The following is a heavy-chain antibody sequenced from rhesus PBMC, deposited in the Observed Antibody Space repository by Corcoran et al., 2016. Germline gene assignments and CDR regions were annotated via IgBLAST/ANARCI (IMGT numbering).Heavy chain of an antibody. V-gene: IGHV4-169*02. Sequence: QLQLQESGPGLVKPSETLSVTCAVSGGSISSSYWSWIRQAPGKGLEWIGYIYGSGSSTNYNPSLKRRVTLSVDTSKNQLSLKLSSVTTAETAVYYCARDVAAAGTGSPYWGQGVLVTVSS. CDR2: IYGSGSST. J-gene: IGHJ4*01. D-gene: IGHD6-25*01. CDR1: GGSISSSY. CDR3: ARDVAAAGTGSPY.